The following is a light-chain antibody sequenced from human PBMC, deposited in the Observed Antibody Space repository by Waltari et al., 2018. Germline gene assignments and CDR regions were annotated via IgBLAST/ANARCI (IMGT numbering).Light chain of an antibody. CDR3: QKYSTFPYS. CDR1: QSVSSY. V-gene: IGKV3-20*01. Sequence: VILTQSPATLSLSPGERATLSCRASQSVSSYLAWYQQKPGQAPRLLMNGASSRATGIPDRFSGSGSGTEFTLTISSLEPEDFAVYYCQKYSTFPYSFGQGTKVEIK. J-gene: IGKJ2*03. CDR2: GAS.